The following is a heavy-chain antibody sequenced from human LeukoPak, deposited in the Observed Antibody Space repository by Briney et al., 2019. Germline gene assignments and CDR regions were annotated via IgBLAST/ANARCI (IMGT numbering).Heavy chain of an antibody. CDR1: GFTFSSYG. J-gene: IGHJ4*02. Sequence: GGFLRLSCAASGFTFSSYGMHWVRQAPGKGLEWVAVISYDGSNKYYADSVKGRFTISRDNSKNTLYLQMNSLRAEDTAVYYCARDPSVWFGELPIMGTYYFDYWGQGTLVTVSS. CDR2: ISYDGSNK. V-gene: IGHV3-30*03. CDR3: ARDPSVWFGELPIMGTYYFDY. D-gene: IGHD3-10*01.